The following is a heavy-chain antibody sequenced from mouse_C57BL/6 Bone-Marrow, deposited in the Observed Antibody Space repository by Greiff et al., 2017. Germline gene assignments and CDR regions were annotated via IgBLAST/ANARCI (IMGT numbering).Heavy chain of an antibody. CDR2: IWTGGGT. Sequence: VMLVESGPGLVAPSQSLSITCTVSGFSLTSYAISWVRQPPGKGLEWLGVIWTGGGTNYNSALKSRLSISKDNSKSQVFLRMNSLQTDDTARYYCASHYGTTGAWFAYWGQGTLVTVSA. J-gene: IGHJ3*01. CDR1: GFSLTSYA. V-gene: IGHV2-9-1*01. D-gene: IGHD1-1*01. CDR3: ASHYGTTGAWFAY.